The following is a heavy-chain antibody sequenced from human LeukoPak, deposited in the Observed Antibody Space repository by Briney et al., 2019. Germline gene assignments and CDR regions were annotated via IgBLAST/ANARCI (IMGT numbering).Heavy chain of an antibody. Sequence: PGGSLRLSCAASGFTVSSKYMSWVRQAPGKGLEWVSVIYSGGSTYYADSVKGRFTISRDNSKNTLFLQMNSLRAEDTAVYYCARDLTGTPKGGYWGQGTLVTVSS. CDR3: ARDLTGTPKGGY. J-gene: IGHJ4*02. D-gene: IGHD1-7*01. CDR1: GFTVSSKY. CDR2: IYSGGST. V-gene: IGHV3-53*01.